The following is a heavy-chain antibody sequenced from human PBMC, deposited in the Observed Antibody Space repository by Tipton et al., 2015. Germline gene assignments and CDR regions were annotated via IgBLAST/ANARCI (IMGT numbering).Heavy chain of an antibody. Sequence: QLVQSGAEVKKPGASVKVSCKASGYTFTSNYIHWVRQAPGQGLEWMGVINPNGGDTTPAQKFQGRVTMTRDTSTSTVYMELSSLRSEDSAVYYCARDRSYSSGQYDVWGQGTTVIVSS. CDR3: ARDRSYSSGQYDV. CDR1: GYTFTSNY. J-gene: IGHJ6*02. CDR2: INPNGGDT. V-gene: IGHV1-46*01. D-gene: IGHD6-19*01.